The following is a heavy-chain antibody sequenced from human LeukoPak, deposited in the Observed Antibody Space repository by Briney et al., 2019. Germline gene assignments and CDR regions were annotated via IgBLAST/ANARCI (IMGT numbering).Heavy chain of an antibody. J-gene: IGHJ2*01. V-gene: IGHV4-61*08. D-gene: IGHD7-27*01. Sequence: PSETLSLTCTVSGGSISSGDYYWSWIRQPPGKGLEWIGYIYYSGSTNYNPSLKSRVTISVDTSKNQFSLKLYSVTAADTAVYYCAGSLNWGSNWYFDLWGRGTLVTVSS. CDR2: IYYSGST. CDR3: AGSLNWGSNWYFDL. CDR1: GGSISSGDYY.